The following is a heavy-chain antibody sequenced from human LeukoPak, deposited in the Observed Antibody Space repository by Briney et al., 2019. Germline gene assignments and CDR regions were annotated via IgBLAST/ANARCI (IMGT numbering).Heavy chain of an antibody. V-gene: IGHV4-61*01. J-gene: IGHJ4*02. CDR2: IYYSGST. CDR1: GGSVSSGSYY. D-gene: IGHD3-22*01. CDR3: ARGLSNTMINY. Sequence: PSQTLSLTCAVSGGSVSSGSYYWSWIRQPPGKGLEWIGYIYYSGSTNYNPSLKSRVTISVDTSKNQFSLKLSSVTAADTAVYYCARGLSNTMINYWGQGTLVTVSS.